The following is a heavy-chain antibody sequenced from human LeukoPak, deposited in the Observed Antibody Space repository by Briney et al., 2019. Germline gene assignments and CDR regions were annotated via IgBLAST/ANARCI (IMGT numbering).Heavy chain of an antibody. CDR2: IKQEGSEK. Sequence: GGSLRLSCAASGFTFSSYWMSWGRQAPGKGLEWVATIKQEGSEKSYVASVRGRFTISRDNAKHSLYLQMNSLRPEDTAVYYCARTAYSSSWYGLGYYYYYYYMDVWGKGTTVTVSS. V-gene: IGHV3-7*01. D-gene: IGHD6-13*01. CDR3: ARTAYSSSWYGLGYYYYYYYMDV. J-gene: IGHJ6*03. CDR1: GFTFSSYW.